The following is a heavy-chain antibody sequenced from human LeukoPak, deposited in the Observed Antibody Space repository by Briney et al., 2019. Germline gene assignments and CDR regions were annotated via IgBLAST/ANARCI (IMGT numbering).Heavy chain of an antibody. V-gene: IGHV4-39*01. CDR3: ARHGHHGDHDY. CDR2: IYYSGST. CDR1: GGSISSSSYY. D-gene: IGHD2-21*02. Sequence: SETLSLTCTVSGGSISSSSYYWGWIRQPPGKGLEGVGCIYYSGSTYYNPSLKSRVTISVDTSKNQFSLKLTSVTAADTAVYYCARHGHHGDHDYWGQGTLVTVSS. J-gene: IGHJ4*02.